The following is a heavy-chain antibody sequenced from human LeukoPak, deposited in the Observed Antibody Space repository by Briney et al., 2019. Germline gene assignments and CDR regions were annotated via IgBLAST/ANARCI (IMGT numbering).Heavy chain of an antibody. CDR3: ARSFPYCGGDCYGP. V-gene: IGHV1-69*13. J-gene: IGHJ5*02. CDR2: IIPIFGTA. Sequence: SVKVSCKASGGTFSSYAISWVRQAPGQGLEWMGGIIPIFGTANYAQKFQGRVTITADESTSTAYMELSSLRSEDTAVYYCARSFPYCGGDCYGPWGQGTLVTVSS. CDR1: GGTFSSYA. D-gene: IGHD2-21*02.